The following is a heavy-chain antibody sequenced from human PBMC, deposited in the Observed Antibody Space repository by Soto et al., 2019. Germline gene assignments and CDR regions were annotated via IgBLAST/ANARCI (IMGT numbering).Heavy chain of an antibody. D-gene: IGHD3-22*01. CDR2: ISSSSSTI. Sequence: PGGSLRLSCAASGFTFSSYSTNWVRQAPGKGLEWVSYISSSSSTIYYADSVKGRFTISRDNAKNSLYLQMNSLRDEDTAVYYCAKDSVYDSSESHRAGSDYWGQGTLVTVSS. J-gene: IGHJ4*02. CDR1: GFTFSSYS. CDR3: AKDSVYDSSESHRAGSDY. V-gene: IGHV3-48*02.